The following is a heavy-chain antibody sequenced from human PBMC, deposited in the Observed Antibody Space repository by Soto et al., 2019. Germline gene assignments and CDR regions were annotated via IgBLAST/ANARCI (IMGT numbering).Heavy chain of an antibody. CDR3: AKGGHASPFDY. V-gene: IGHV3-23*01. Sequence: EVQLLESGGGLVQPGGSLRLSCAVSGITFGRFAMTWVRQAPGEGLEWVSTISGNGDETFYADSEKGRFTISRDNSRNTVFLHMNSLRVEDTAIYYCAKGGHASPFDYWGLGTLVTVSS. CDR2: ISGNGDET. CDR1: GITFGRFA. J-gene: IGHJ4*02. D-gene: IGHD5-12*01.